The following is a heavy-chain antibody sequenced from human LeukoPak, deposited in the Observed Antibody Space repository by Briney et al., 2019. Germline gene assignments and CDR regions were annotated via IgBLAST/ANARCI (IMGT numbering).Heavy chain of an antibody. V-gene: IGHV1-18*01. J-gene: IGHJ4*02. Sequence: ASVKVSCKASGYTFTSYGISWVRQAPGQGLEWMGWISAYNGNTNYAQKLQDRLTLTRDTSTTTAFMELRNLTSDDTAIYFCARSYGLEADYWGRGTLVTVSS. CDR3: ARSYGLEADY. D-gene: IGHD3-16*02. CDR1: GYTFTSYG. CDR2: ISAYNGNT.